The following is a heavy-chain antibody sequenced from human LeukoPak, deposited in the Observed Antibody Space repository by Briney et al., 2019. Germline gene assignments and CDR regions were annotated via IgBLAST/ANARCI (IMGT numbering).Heavy chain of an antibody. CDR1: GFTFSTDS. J-gene: IGHJ4*02. CDR3: ARVGRLQYGDYVAFDY. CDR2: ISSSSSAI. Sequence: GGSLRLSCAASGFTFSTDSMNWVRQAPGKGLEWVSYISSSSSAIYYAESVKGRFTISRDNANNSMYLQMHSLRADDTAVYYCARVGRLQYGDYVAFDYWGQGALVTVSS. D-gene: IGHD4-17*01. V-gene: IGHV3-48*04.